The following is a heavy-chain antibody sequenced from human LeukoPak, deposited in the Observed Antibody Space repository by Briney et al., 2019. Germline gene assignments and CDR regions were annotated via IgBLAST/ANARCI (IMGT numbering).Heavy chain of an antibody. CDR1: VDSMSSSNYY. J-gene: IGHJ6*02. D-gene: IGHD2-2*01. Sequence: PSDPLSLTCTVSVDSMSSSNYYCAWIRQPPAKGLLLLWTIYYSGSTYYNPSLKSRVTISVDTSKNQFSLKLSSVTAADTAVYYCARGYCSSTKCYGYYYFYGMDVWGQGTTVTVSS. CDR2: IYYSGST. V-gene: IGHV4-39*01. CDR3: ARGYCSSTKCYGYYYFYGMDV.